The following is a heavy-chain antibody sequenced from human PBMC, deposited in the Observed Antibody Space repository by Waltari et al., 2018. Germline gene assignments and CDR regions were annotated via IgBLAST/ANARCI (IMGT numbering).Heavy chain of an antibody. J-gene: IGHJ6*02. CDR3: AREATYRFVYYGLDV. V-gene: IGHV4-61*02. Sequence: QVQLQESGPRLVKPSQTLSLTCSVSGGSLDSGYYYWSWVRQPAGKGLEWIGRIDKSGSTTYNPPLDSLVSISLDTSKKQIFLKLASVTAADTAIYFCAREATYRFVYYGLDVWGQGTTVTVSS. CDR1: GGSLDSGYYY. D-gene: IGHD3-16*02. CDR2: IDKSGST.